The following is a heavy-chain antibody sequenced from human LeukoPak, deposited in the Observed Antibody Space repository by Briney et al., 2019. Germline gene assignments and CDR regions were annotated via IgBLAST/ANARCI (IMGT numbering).Heavy chain of an antibody. CDR2: ISSSSSYI. D-gene: IGHD4-17*01. CDR3: ARLAVTNGPFDY. V-gene: IGHV3-21*01. Sequence: GGSLRLSCAASGFTFSSYSMNWVRQAPGKGLEWVSSISSSSSYIYYADSVKGRFTISRDNAKNSLYLQMNSLRAEDTAVYYCARLAVTNGPFDYWGQGTLVTVSS. CDR1: GFTFSSYS. J-gene: IGHJ4*02.